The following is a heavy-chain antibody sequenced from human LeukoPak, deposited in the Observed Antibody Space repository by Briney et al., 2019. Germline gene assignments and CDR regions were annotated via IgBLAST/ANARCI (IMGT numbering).Heavy chain of an antibody. CDR1: GDSISTTPYY. CDR3: ARQDYNNYYNFDF. CDR2: IYSTGST. D-gene: IGHD4-11*01. J-gene: IGHJ4*02. V-gene: IGHV4-61*05. Sequence: SETLSLTCTVSGDSISTTPYYWSWIRQPPGTGLEWIGYIYSTGSTNYNPSLKSRVTISVETPRNQFSLKLSSVTAADTAIYYCARQDYNNYYNFDFWGQGTLVTVSS.